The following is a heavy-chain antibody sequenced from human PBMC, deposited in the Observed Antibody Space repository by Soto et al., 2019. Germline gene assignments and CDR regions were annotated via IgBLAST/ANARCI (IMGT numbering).Heavy chain of an antibody. Sequence: GESLKISCKTSGYSFISYWVAWVRQKPGKGLEWMGTFYPGDSTSTYSPSFQGQVTISVDKSISTAYLHLSSLKAWDTAMYYCARIIGYCRNNDCSWTFDIWGQGTTVTVSS. CDR2: FYPGDSTS. V-gene: IGHV5-51*01. CDR3: ARIIGYCRNNDCSWTFDI. D-gene: IGHD2-2*03. CDR1: GYSFISYW. J-gene: IGHJ3*02.